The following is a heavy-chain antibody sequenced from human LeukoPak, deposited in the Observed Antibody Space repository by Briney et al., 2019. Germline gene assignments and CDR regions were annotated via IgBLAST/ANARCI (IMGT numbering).Heavy chain of an antibody. J-gene: IGHJ4*02. CDR1: GFTFDDYA. D-gene: IGHD3-10*01. CDR2: ISWNSNSI. Sequence: PGGSLGLSCAASGFTFDDYAMHWVRQAPGKGLEWVSGISWNSNSIGYADSVKGQFTISRDNAKNSLYLQMNSLRAEDTALYYCARDGDYYGSGSPLQNWGQGTLVTVSS. V-gene: IGHV3-9*01. CDR3: ARDGDYYGSGSPLQN.